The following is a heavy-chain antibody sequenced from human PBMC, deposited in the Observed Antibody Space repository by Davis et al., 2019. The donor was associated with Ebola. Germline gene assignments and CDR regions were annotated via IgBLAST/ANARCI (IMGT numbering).Heavy chain of an antibody. CDR1: GFTFSNYA. J-gene: IGHJ4*02. CDR2: ISGSGGST. Sequence: GESLKISCAASGFTFSNYAMSWVRQAPGKGLEWVSAISGSGGSTYYADSVKGRFTISRDNSKNMLYLQMNSLRAEDTAVYYCAKGFMRYFDYWGQGTLVTVSS. D-gene: IGHD3-16*01. CDR3: AKGFMRYFDY. V-gene: IGHV3-23*01.